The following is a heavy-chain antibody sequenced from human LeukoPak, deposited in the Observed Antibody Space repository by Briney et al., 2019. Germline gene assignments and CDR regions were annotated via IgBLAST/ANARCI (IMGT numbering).Heavy chain of an antibody. Sequence: ASVKVSCKASGYTSTGYYMHWVRQAPGQGLEWMGWINPNSGGTNYAQKFLGRVTMTRDTSISTAYMELSRLRSDDTAVYYCARALGDLWSGYAYDFDYWGQGTLVTVSS. CDR2: INPNSGGT. V-gene: IGHV1-2*02. J-gene: IGHJ4*02. CDR1: GYTSTGYY. D-gene: IGHD3-3*01. CDR3: ARALGDLWSGYAYDFDY.